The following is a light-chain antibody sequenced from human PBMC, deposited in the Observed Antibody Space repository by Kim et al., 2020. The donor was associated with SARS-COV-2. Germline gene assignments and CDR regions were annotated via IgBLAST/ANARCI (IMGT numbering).Light chain of an antibody. Sequence: VSPGQTASITCSGDKLGNKYACWYQQKPGQPPVLVIYQDSKRPSGIPERFSGSNSGNTATLTIGGTQAMDEADYYCQAWDSSTYVFGTGTKVTVL. CDR1: KLGNKY. CDR3: QAWDSSTYV. J-gene: IGLJ1*01. V-gene: IGLV3-1*01. CDR2: QDS.